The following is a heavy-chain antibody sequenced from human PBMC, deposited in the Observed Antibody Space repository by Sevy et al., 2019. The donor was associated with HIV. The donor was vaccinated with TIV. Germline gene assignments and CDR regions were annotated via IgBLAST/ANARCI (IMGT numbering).Heavy chain of an antibody. CDR3: TGDHDYYYGMNV. J-gene: IGHJ6*02. CDR2: IKSKGSGGTI. Sequence: GGSLRLSCAASGFTFTNSGMNWVRQAPGKGLEWVVRIKSKGSGGTIAYAEPVKGRVSISRDASKNTLYLQMNSLKIGDTDLSYGTGDHDYYYGMNVWGQGTTVTVSS. V-gene: IGHV3-15*07. CDR1: GFTFTNSG.